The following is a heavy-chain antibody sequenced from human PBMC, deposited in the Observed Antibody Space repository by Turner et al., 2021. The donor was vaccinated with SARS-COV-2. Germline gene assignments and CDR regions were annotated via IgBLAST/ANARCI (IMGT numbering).Heavy chain of an antibody. V-gene: IGHV3-23*01. D-gene: IGHD2-15*01. Sequence: EVQLLESGGGLVQPGGSLRVSCSASGFTFMTYAMSWVRQAPGKGLEWVSAISGSGGSTYYADSVKGRFTISRDNSKNTLYLQMNSLRVDDTAVYYCAKDLGREYCSGGACYYWGQGTLVTVSS. J-gene: IGHJ4*02. CDR2: ISGSGGST. CDR1: GFTFMTYA. CDR3: AKDLGREYCSGGACYY.